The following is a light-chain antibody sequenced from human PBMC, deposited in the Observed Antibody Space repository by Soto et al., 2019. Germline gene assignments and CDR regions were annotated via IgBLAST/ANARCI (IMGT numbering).Light chain of an antibody. CDR2: DAS. V-gene: IGKV3-11*01. J-gene: IGKJ2*02. CDR3: QQRSNWPPWT. Sequence: EIVLTQSPGTLSSSPGERATLSCRASQSVSSYLAWYQQKPGQAPRLLIYDASNRATGIPARFSGSGSGTDFTLTISSLEPEDFAVYYCQQRSNWPPWTFGQGTKLEIK. CDR1: QSVSSY.